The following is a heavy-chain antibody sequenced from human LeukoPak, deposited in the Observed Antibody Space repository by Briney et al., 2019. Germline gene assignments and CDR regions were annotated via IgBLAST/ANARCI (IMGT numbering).Heavy chain of an antibody. CDR2: ISGSGGST. J-gene: IGHJ4*02. CDR3: ARGLGFGGLLDY. Sequence: PGGSLRLSCAASGFTFSSYGMSWVRQAPGKGLEWVSAISGSGGSTYYADSVKGRFTISRDNSKNTLYLQMNSLRAEDTAVYYCARGLGFGGLLDYWGQGTLVTVSS. CDR1: GFTFSSYG. D-gene: IGHD3-10*01. V-gene: IGHV3-23*01.